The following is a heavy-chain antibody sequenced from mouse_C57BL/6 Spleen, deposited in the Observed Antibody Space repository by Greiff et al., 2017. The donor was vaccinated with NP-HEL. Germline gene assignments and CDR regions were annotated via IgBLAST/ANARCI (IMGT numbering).Heavy chain of an antibody. CDR2: IYPGDGDT. D-gene: IGHD4-1*01. Sequence: QVQLKESGPELVKPGASVKISCKASGYAFSSSWMNWVKQRPGKGLEWIGRIYPGDGDTNYNGKFKGKATLTADKSSSTAYMQLSSLTSEDSAVYFCATGTGDDYWGQGTTLTVSS. J-gene: IGHJ2*01. CDR3: ATGTGDDY. CDR1: GYAFSSSW. V-gene: IGHV1-82*01.